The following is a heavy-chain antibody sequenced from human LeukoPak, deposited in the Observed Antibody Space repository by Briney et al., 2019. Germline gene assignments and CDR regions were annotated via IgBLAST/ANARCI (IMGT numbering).Heavy chain of an antibody. Sequence: PSETLSLTCAVYGGSFSGYYWSWIRQPPGKGLEWIGGINHSGSTNYNPSLKSRVTISVDTSKNQFSLKLSSVTAADTAVYYCARLNWNYAEYFQHWGLGTLVTVSS. V-gene: IGHV4-34*01. D-gene: IGHD1-7*01. CDR2: INHSGST. CDR3: ARLNWNYAEYFQH. J-gene: IGHJ1*01. CDR1: GGSFSGYY.